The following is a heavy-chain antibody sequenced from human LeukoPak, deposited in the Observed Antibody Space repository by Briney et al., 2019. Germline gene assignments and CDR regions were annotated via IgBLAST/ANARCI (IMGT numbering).Heavy chain of an antibody. Sequence: SETLSLTCTVSDDSISDYYRGWIRQPPGKGLEWIGYFHNSGTSTYNPPLKSRVTISADPSKNQFSLKLNSLTTADTAVYYCTRGAGWLIDYWGQGTLVTVSS. CDR2: FHNSGTS. CDR1: DDSISDYY. J-gene: IGHJ4*02. V-gene: IGHV4-59*01. CDR3: TRGAGWLIDY. D-gene: IGHD3-16*01.